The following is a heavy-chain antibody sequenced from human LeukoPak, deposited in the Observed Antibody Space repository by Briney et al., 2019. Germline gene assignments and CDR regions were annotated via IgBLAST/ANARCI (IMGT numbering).Heavy chain of an antibody. D-gene: IGHD5-12*01. V-gene: IGHV4-59*01. CDR1: GGSISSYY. CDR3: ARVLTRRDGYIN. Sequence: PSETLSLTCTLSGGSISSYYWSWIRQPPVKGLEGIGYIYYSGSTNHNPSLKSRVTISVDTSKNQFSLKLSSVTAADTAVYYCARVLTRRDGYINWGQGTLVTVSS. J-gene: IGHJ4*02. CDR2: IYYSGST.